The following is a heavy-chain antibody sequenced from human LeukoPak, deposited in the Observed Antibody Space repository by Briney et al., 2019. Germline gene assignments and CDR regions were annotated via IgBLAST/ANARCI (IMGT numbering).Heavy chain of an antibody. D-gene: IGHD3-10*01. CDR1: GDSISSGAYS. CDR2: IFHTGST. V-gene: IGHV4-30-2*01. Sequence: PSETLPLTCVVYGDSISSGAYSWSWIRQPPGKGLEWIGYIFHTGSTFYNPSLKSRVTISVDNSKNQFSLRLNSVTAADTAVYYCARELWFANAPGSWLDPWGQGTLVTVSS. CDR3: ARELWFANAPGSWLDP. J-gene: IGHJ5*02.